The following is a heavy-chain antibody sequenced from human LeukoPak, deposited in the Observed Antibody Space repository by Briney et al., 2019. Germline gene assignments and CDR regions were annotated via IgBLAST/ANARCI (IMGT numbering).Heavy chain of an antibody. D-gene: IGHD6-19*01. CDR1: GYSFTSYW. J-gene: IGHJ4*02. CDR2: IYPGDSDT. V-gene: IGHV5-51*01. Sequence: GESLKISCKGSGYSFTSYWIGWVRQMPGKGLEWMEIIYPGDSDTRYSPSFQGQVTISADKSISTAYLQWSSLKASDTAMYYCARPAYLGNSPTGVAVAGHFDYWGQGTLVTVSS. CDR3: ARPAYLGNSPTGVAVAGHFDY.